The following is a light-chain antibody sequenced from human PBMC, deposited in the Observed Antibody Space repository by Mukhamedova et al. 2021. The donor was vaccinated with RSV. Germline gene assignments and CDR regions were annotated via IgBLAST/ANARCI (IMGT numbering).Light chain of an antibody. J-gene: IGKJ2*01. V-gene: IGKV1-17*01. CDR3: LQHNSSPYT. CDR2: AAS. Sequence: GWYQYKPGKAPKLLIYAASRLQSGVPSRFGSSGSGTQFTLTIGSLQPEDFATYYCLQHNSSPYTFGQGTKLEIK.